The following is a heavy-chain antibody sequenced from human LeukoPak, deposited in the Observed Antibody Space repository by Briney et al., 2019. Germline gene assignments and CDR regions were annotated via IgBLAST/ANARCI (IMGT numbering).Heavy chain of an antibody. V-gene: IGHV4-31*01. J-gene: IGHJ5*02. CDR2: ISYSGNT. CDR3: AVADLYSNNWRAYNYFDP. Sequence: SETLSLTCTVPGVSISNGNYYWSWIRQHPGKGLEWIGYISYSGNTYYNPSLKSPVTISVDTFKNEFSLNLSSVTAADTAVYYSAVADLYSNNWRAYNYFDPWGQGTLVTVSS. D-gene: IGHD1-1*01. CDR1: GVSISNGNYY.